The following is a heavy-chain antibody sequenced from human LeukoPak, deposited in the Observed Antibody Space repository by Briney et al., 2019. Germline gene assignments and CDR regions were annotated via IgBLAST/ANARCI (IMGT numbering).Heavy chain of an antibody. D-gene: IGHD4-17*01. J-gene: IGHJ4*02. CDR1: GFTFSSYG. CDR2: ISYDGSNK. V-gene: IGHV3-30*18. Sequence: GGSLRLSCGASGFTFSSYGMHWVHQAPGKGLEWVAVISYDGSNKYYADSVKGRFTISRDNSKNTLYLQMNSLRAEDTAVYYCANLYGDYDPRWGQGTLVTVSS. CDR3: ANLYGDYDPR.